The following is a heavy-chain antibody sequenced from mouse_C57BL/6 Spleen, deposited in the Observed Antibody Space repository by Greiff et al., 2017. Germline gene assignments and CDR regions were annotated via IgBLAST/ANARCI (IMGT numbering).Heavy chain of an antibody. V-gene: IGHV14-2*01. Sequence: VQLQQSGAELANPGASVKLSCTASGSNIKDYYMHWVKQRTEQGLEWIGRIDPEDGQTKYAPTFQGKATLTADTSSNTACQQLSSLTAEDTAVCYCAGGDPFADWGQGTLVTVSA. CDR1: GSNIKDYY. J-gene: IGHJ3*01. CDR3: AGGDPFAD. CDR2: IDPEDGQT.